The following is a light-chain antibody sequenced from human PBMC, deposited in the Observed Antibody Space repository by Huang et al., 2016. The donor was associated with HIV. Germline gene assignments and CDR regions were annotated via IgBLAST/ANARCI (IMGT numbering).Light chain of an antibody. J-gene: IGKJ4*01. CDR2: DAS. V-gene: IGKV3-15*01. CDR1: QSVGTK. CDR3: QQYNNWPPLT. Sequence: EIVMTQAPATLSVSPGERATLPCRASQSVGTKLAWYQHTPGQAPRLLIYDASTRATGTPARFTGSGSGTEFTLTISSLQSEDFVVYFCQQYNNWPPLTFGGGTKVEIK.